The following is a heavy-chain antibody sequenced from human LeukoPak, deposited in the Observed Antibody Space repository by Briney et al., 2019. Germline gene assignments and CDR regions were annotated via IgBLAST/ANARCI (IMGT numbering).Heavy chain of an antibody. CDR1: GFTFSSYG. D-gene: IGHD5-12*01. Sequence: GGSLRLSCAASGFTFSSYGMHWVRQAPGKGLEWVAVISYDGSNKYYADSVKGRFTISRDNSKNTLYLQINSLRAEDTAVYYCAKDPGDGYDYWGQGTLVTVSS. J-gene: IGHJ4*02. CDR2: ISYDGSNK. CDR3: AKDPGDGYDY. V-gene: IGHV3-30*18.